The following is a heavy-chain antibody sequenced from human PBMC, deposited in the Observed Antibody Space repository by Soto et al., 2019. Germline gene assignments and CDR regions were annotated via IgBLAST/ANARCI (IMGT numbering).Heavy chain of an antibody. Sequence: QVQLVESGGCLVKPGGSLRLSCAASVFRFSDYYMSWMRQAPVKGIEWVSYISRSGDSEYFADSVKGRFTISRDNAQNSLYLQMSSLRDDDTSVYFCARGVLEEGDDFLSAGGYLDVWGKGTTVPVSS. CDR3: ARGVLEEGDDFLSAGGYLDV. V-gene: IGHV3-11*01. J-gene: IGHJ6*04. CDR1: VFRFSDYY. D-gene: IGHD3-3*01. CDR2: ISRSGDSE.